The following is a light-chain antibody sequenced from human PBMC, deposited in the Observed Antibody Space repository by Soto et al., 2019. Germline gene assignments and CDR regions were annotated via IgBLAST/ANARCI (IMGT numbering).Light chain of an antibody. CDR2: STS. CDR3: QQSSTGWT. V-gene: IGKV1-39*01. Sequence: DIQLTQSPSSLSASVGDRVTISCRASQTFSGYLNWYQQQPGKAPKVLIYSTSNLQSGVPSRFSGSGSGTDFTLTISSLQPEDSANYYCQQSSTGWTFGQGTKVEIK. CDR1: QTFSGY. J-gene: IGKJ1*01.